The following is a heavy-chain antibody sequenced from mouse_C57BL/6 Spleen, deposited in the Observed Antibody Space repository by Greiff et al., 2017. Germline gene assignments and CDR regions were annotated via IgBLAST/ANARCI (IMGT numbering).Heavy chain of an antibody. Sequence: VKLMESGAELARPGASVKLSCKASGYTFTSYGISWVKQRTGQGLEWIGEIYPRSGNTYYNEKFKGKATLTADKSSSTAYMELRSLTSEDSAVYFCARGGKGDYAMDYWGQGTSVTVSS. CDR3: ARGGKGDYAMDY. CDR1: GYTFTSYG. CDR2: IYPRSGNT. D-gene: IGHD2-1*01. J-gene: IGHJ4*01. V-gene: IGHV1-81*01.